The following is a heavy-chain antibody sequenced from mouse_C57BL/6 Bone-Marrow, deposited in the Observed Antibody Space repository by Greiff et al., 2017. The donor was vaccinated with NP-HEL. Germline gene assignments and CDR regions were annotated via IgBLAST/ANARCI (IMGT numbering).Heavy chain of an antibody. Sequence: EVKLQESGPGLVKPSQSLSLTCSVTGYSITSGYYWNWIRQFPGNKLEWMGYISYDGSNNYNPSLKNRISITRDTSKNQFFLKLNSVTTEDTATYYCARPYYYGRYFDVWGTGTTVTVSS. CDR2: ISYDGSN. J-gene: IGHJ1*03. D-gene: IGHD1-1*01. V-gene: IGHV3-6*01. CDR1: GYSITSGYY. CDR3: ARPYYYGRYFDV.